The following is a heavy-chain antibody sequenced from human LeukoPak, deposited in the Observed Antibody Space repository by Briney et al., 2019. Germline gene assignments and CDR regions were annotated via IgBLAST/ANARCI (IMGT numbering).Heavy chain of an antibody. CDR1: GGSISSGDYY. D-gene: IGHD2-2*01. V-gene: IGHV4-30-4*01. CDR3: ARRKGSTLGAFDI. Sequence: SQTLSLTCTVSGGSISSGDYYWSWIRQPPGKGLEWIGYIYYSGSTYYNPSLKSRVTISVDTSKNQFSLKLSSVTAADTAVYYCARRKGSTLGAFDIWGQGTMVTVSS. J-gene: IGHJ3*02. CDR2: IYYSGST.